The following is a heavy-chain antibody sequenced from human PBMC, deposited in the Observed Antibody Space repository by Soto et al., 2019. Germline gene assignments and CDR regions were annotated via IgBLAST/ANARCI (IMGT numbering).Heavy chain of an antibody. V-gene: IGHV3-23*01. CDR3: ARDSNYYGWGKFGL. Sequence: EVQLLESGGGLVQPGGSLRLSCAASELTFNNYSLAWVRQAPGKGLEWVSSVSGSGSSTNYAASVRGRFTISRDNSKNTLDLQMNSLRAEDTAVYYCARDSNYYGWGKFGLLGLGTLVIVSS. CDR1: ELTFNNYS. CDR2: VSGSGSST. J-gene: IGHJ5*02. D-gene: IGHD3-10*01.